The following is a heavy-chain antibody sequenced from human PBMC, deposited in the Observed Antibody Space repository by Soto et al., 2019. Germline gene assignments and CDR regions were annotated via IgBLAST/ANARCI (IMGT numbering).Heavy chain of an antibody. Sequence: SETLSLTCTVSGGSISSYYWSWIRQPPGKGLEWIGYIYYSGSTNYNPSLKSRVTTSVDTSKNQFSLKLSSVTAADTAVYYCARGVVGATDDYFDYWGQGTLVTVSS. CDR2: IYYSGST. CDR1: GGSISSYY. V-gene: IGHV4-59*01. CDR3: ARGVVGATDDYFDY. J-gene: IGHJ4*02. D-gene: IGHD1-26*01.